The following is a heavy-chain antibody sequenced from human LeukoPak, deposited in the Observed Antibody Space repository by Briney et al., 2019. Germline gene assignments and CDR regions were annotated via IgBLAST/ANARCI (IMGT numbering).Heavy chain of an antibody. J-gene: IGHJ3*02. D-gene: IGHD6-19*01. CDR3: AEIAVAGDFDAFDI. CDR1: GGTFSSYA. V-gene: IGHV1-18*01. Sequence: ASVKVSCKASGGTFSSYAISWVRQAPGQGLEWMGWISAYNGNTNYAQKLQGRVTMTTDTSTSTAYMELRSLRSDDTAVYYCAEIAVAGDFDAFDIWGQGTMVTVSS. CDR2: ISAYNGNT.